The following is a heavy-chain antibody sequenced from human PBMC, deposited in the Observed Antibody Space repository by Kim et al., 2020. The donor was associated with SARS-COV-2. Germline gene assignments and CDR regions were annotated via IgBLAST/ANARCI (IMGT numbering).Heavy chain of an antibody. V-gene: IGHV4-39*01. Sequence: SETLSLTCTVSGDSITSPGYYWGWIRQPAGKGLEWVGTVDDSGTTYYNPSLKSRLTVSADTSKNQFSLKLTAVTAADTGLYFCARHSRWIYNSDRWGQGT. CDR3: ARHSRWIYNSDR. D-gene: IGHD5-12*01. CDR1: GDSITSPGYY. CDR2: VDDSGTT. J-gene: IGHJ4*02.